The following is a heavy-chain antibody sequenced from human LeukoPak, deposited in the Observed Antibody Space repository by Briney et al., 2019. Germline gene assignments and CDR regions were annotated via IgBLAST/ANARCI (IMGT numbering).Heavy chain of an antibody. V-gene: IGHV3-21*04. J-gene: IGHJ4*02. Sequence: GGSLRLSCAASGFTFNRYNMNWVRRAPGKGLEWVSSISTSSSYIYYADSVRGRFTISRDNAKNSLYLQMNSLRAEDTALYYCARDAVLRNIAAAGYFDYWGQGTLVTVSS. D-gene: IGHD6-13*01. CDR3: ARDAVLRNIAAAGYFDY. CDR2: ISTSSSYI. CDR1: GFTFNRYN.